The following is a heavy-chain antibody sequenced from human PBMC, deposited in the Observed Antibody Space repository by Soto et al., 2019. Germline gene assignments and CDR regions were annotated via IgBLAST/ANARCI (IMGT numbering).Heavy chain of an antibody. CDR2: ISSSSSYI. Sequence: EVQLVESGGGLVKPGGSLRLSCAASGFTFSSYSMNWVRQAPGKGLEWVSSISSSSSYIYYADSVKGRFTISRDNAKNSPYLQMDSLRAEDTAVYYCAREALYCGGDCYTPDYWGQGTLVTVSS. CDR3: AREALYCGGDCYTPDY. CDR1: GFTFSSYS. V-gene: IGHV3-21*01. J-gene: IGHJ4*02. D-gene: IGHD2-21*02.